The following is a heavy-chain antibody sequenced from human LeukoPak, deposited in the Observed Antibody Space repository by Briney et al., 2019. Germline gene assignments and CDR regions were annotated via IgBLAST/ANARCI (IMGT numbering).Heavy chain of an antibody. Sequence: SETLSLTCTVSGDSISSSYWNWLRQPAGKGLEWLGRMSSSGITNYNPSLKSRVTMSVDTSKNQFSLNLRSVTAADTAIYYCARELFSSDWYGSFDYWGQGTLVTVSS. J-gene: IGHJ4*02. CDR3: ARELFSSDWYGSFDY. CDR1: GDSISSSY. CDR2: MSSSGIT. V-gene: IGHV4-4*07. D-gene: IGHD6-19*01.